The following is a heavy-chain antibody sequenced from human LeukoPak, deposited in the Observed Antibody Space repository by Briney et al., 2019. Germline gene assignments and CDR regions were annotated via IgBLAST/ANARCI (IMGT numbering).Heavy chain of an antibody. V-gene: IGHV4-39*07. CDR2: IYYSGST. CDR3: ARVGYSGYGDYFDY. CDR1: GGSISSSSYY. Sequence: SETLSLTCTVSGGSISSSSYYWGWIRQPPGKGLEWIGSIYYSGSTYYNPSLKSRVTISVDTSKNQFSLKLSSVTAADTAVYYCARVGYSGYGDYFDYWGQGTLVTVSS. J-gene: IGHJ4*02. D-gene: IGHD5-12*01.